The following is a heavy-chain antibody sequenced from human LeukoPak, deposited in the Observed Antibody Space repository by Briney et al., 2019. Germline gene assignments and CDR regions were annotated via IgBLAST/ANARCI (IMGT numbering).Heavy chain of an antibody. CDR2: IYYSGST. V-gene: IGHV4-39*07. D-gene: IGHD5-12*01. J-gene: IGHJ4*02. CDR3: AGMGGYEDDY. Sequence: SETLSLTCTVSGGSISSSSYYWGWIRQPPGKGLEWIGSIYYSGSTYYNPSLKSRVTISVDTSKNQFSLKLSSVTAADTAVYYCAGMGGYEDDYWGQGTLVTVSS. CDR1: GGSISSSSYY.